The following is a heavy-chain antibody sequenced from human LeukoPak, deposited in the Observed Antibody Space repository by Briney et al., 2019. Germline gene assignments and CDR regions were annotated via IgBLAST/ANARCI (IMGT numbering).Heavy chain of an antibody. J-gene: IGHJ4*02. CDR3: ARAPAFYDYVWGSYFYFDY. Sequence: GGSRRLSCAASGFTFDDYAMHWVRQAPGKGLEYVSAISSNGGSTYYANSVKGRFTISRDNSKNTLYLQMGSLRAEDMAVYYCARAPAFYDYVWGSYFYFDYWGQGTLVTVSS. D-gene: IGHD3-16*01. CDR2: ISSNGGST. V-gene: IGHV3-64*01. CDR1: GFTFDDYA.